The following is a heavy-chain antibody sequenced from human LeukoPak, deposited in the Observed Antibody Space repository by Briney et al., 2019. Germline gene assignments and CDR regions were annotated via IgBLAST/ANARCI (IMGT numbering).Heavy chain of an antibody. Sequence: PSETLSLTCTVSGGSVYSGTYYWSWIRQPPGKGLEWIGYIYYSGSTNYNPSLKSRVTISVDTSKNQFSLKLSSVTAADTAVYYCARVGTGYSYGPIDYWGQGTLVTVSS. CDR2: IYYSGST. D-gene: IGHD5-18*01. J-gene: IGHJ4*02. CDR1: GGSVYSGTYY. CDR3: ARVGTGYSYGPIDY. V-gene: IGHV4-61*01.